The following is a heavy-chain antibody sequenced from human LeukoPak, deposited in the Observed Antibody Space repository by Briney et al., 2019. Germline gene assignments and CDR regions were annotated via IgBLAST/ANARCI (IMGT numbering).Heavy chain of an antibody. D-gene: IGHD5-18*01. Sequence: GGSLRLSCAASGFTFSSYGMHWVRQAPGKGLEWVAFIRYDGSNKYYADSVKGRFTISRDNSKNTLYLQMNSLRAEDTAVYYCAKSRSWYSYGSDHYYFDYWGQGTLVTVSS. J-gene: IGHJ4*02. CDR1: GFTFSSYG. CDR3: AKSRSWYSYGSDHYYFDY. CDR2: IRYDGSNK. V-gene: IGHV3-30*02.